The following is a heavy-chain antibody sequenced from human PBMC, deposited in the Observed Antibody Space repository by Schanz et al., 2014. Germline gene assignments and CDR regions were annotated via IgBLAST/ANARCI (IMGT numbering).Heavy chain of an antibody. V-gene: IGHV3-23*04. D-gene: IGHD3-10*01. CDR1: GFSFSDHA. CDR2: FDAHDGRA. CDR3: AKGRFGELSAFDI. J-gene: IGHJ3*02. Sequence: EVQLVESGGGLVQPGGSLRLSCAASGFSFSDHAMDWVRQAPGKGLEWVSGFDAHDGRAYYADSAKGRFTISRDNSKNTLYLQMNSLRAEDTAVYYCAKGRFGELSAFDIWGQGTMVTVSS.